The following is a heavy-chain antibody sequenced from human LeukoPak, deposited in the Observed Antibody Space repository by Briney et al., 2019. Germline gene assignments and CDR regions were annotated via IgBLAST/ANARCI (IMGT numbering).Heavy chain of an antibody. V-gene: IGHV1-46*01. Sequence: VASVKVSCKTSGYTFTSYYIHWVRQAPGKGLEWMGIINPIGGTTDYPQKFQGRVTMTRDTSTSTVYMELTSLSPEDTAVYYCARQQGLQNLNFDYWGQGALVTVSS. CDR1: GYTFTSYY. D-gene: IGHD4-11*01. J-gene: IGHJ4*02. CDR3: ARQQGLQNLNFDY. CDR2: INPIGGTT.